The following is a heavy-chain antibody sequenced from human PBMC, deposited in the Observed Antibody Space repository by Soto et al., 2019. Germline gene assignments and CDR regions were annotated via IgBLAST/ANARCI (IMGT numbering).Heavy chain of an antibody. CDR1: GFTFSDHY. V-gene: IGHV3-11*01. J-gene: IGHJ6*02. CDR3: ARGHYGMDV. CDR2: ISTRGTTI. Sequence: QVQLVESGGGLVKPGGSLRLSCAASGFTFSDHYMSWIRQTPGEGLEWVSYISTRGTTIYYADSVKGRFTISRDDAKNSVYLQMNSLRAEDTALYYCARGHYGMDVWGQGTTVTVSS.